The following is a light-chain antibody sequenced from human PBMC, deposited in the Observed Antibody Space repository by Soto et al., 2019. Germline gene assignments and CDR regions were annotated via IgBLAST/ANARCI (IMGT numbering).Light chain of an antibody. J-gene: IGKJ4*01. Sequence: EIVLTQSPGTLSLSPGERATLSCRASQTISSTFLAWYRQRPGQAPRLLIYGASSRDTGIPDRFSGSGSGTDFTLTISRLEPEDFAVYYCQQFGLSPTFSGWTKGESK. CDR2: GAS. CDR3: QQFGLSPT. CDR1: QTISSTF. V-gene: IGKV3-20*01.